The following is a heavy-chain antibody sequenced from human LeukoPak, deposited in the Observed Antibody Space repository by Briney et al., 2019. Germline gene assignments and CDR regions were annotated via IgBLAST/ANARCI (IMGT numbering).Heavy chain of an antibody. CDR2: ISYDGSNR. CDR1: GFTFSSYG. V-gene: IGHV3-30*03. Sequence: GGSLRLSCAASGFTFSSYGMHWVRQAPGKGLEWVAVISYDGSNRYYADSVKGRFTISRDTSKNTLYLQMNSLRAEDTAVYYCARITMIVGRGFDIWGQGTMVTVSS. CDR3: ARITMIVGRGFDI. D-gene: IGHD3-22*01. J-gene: IGHJ3*02.